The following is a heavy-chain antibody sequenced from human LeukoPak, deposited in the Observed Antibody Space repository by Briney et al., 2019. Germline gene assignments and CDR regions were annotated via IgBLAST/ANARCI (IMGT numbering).Heavy chain of an antibody. Sequence: GGSLRLSCAASGFTFSSYAMHWVRQAPGKGLEWVAVISYDGSNKYYADSVKGRFTISRDNSKNTLYLQMSSLRAEDTAVYYCARVNRDYFDYWGQGTLVTVSS. CDR3: ARVNRDYFDY. CDR2: ISYDGSNK. CDR1: GFTFSSYA. D-gene: IGHD3-10*01. J-gene: IGHJ4*02. V-gene: IGHV3-30-3*01.